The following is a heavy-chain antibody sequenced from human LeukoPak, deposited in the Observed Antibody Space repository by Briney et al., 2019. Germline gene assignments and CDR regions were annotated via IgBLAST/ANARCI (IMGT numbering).Heavy chain of an antibody. CDR3: AKSGYNRFDY. Sequence: PGGSLRLSCAASGFTVSSYGMSWVRQAPGKGLEWVSAISGSGGSTYYVDSVKGRFTISRDNSKNTLYLQMNSLRAEDTAVYYCAKSGYNRFDYWGQGTLVTVSS. CDR2: ISGSGGST. CDR1: GFTVSSYG. J-gene: IGHJ4*02. D-gene: IGHD5-24*01. V-gene: IGHV3-23*01.